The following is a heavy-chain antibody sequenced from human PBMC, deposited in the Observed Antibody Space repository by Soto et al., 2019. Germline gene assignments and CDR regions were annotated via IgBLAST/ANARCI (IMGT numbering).Heavy chain of an antibody. CDR1: GFTFSSYG. CDR3: AKVPDYSNPYFDY. CDR2: ISYDGSNK. V-gene: IGHV3-30*18. J-gene: IGHJ4*02. D-gene: IGHD4-4*01. Sequence: PGGSLRLSCAASGFTFSSYGMHWVRQAPGKGLEWVAVISYDGSNKYYADSVKGRFTISRDNSKNTLYLQMNSLRAEDTAVYYCAKVPDYSNPYFDYWGQGTLVTVSS.